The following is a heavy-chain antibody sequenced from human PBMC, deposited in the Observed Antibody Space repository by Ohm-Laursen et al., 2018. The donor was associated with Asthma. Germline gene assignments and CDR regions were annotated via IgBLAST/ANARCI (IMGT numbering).Heavy chain of an antibody. Sequence: GSLRLSCTASGFTFSDYYMSWIRQAPGKGLEWVSYISSSGSTIYYADSVKGRFTISRDNAKNSLYLQMNSLRAEDTAVYYCARVLLWLGAFDIWGQGTMVTVSS. D-gene: IGHD3-10*01. J-gene: IGHJ3*02. V-gene: IGHV3-11*01. CDR2: ISSSGSTI. CDR1: GFTFSDYY. CDR3: ARVLLWLGAFDI.